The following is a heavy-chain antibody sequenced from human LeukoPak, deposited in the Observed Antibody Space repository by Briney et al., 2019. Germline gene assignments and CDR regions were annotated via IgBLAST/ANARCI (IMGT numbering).Heavy chain of an antibody. D-gene: IGHD3-10*01. CDR3: AKGGSVSF. J-gene: IGHJ4*02. Sequence: PGRSLRLSCAASGFTFDDYAMHWVRQAPGKGLEWVSGISWNSGSIGYADSVKGRFTISRDNAKNSLYLQTNSLRAEDTALYYCAKGGSVSFWGQGTLVTVSS. V-gene: IGHV3-9*01. CDR2: ISWNSGSI. CDR1: GFTFDDYA.